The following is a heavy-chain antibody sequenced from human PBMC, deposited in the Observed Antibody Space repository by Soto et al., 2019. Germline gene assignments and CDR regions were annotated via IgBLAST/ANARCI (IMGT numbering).Heavy chain of an antibody. Sequence: QVQLQESGPGLVKPSETLSLTCTVSGGSISSYYWSWIRQPPGKGLEWIGYIYYSGSTNYNPSLKSRVTIAVETSKNQFSLKLSSVTAADTAVYYCARGAPIRYYYYGMDVWGQGTTVTVSS. V-gene: IGHV4-59*01. CDR1: GGSISSYY. CDR2: IYYSGST. J-gene: IGHJ6*02. CDR3: ARGAPIRYYYYGMDV.